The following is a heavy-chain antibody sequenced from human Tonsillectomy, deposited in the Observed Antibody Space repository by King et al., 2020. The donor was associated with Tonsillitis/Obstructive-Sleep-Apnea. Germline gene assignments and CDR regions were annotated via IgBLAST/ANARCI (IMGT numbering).Heavy chain of an antibody. V-gene: IGHV4-39*01. CDR3: VRHAQDTNYYYYMDV. J-gene: IGHJ6*03. Sequence: QLQESGPGLVKPSETLSLTCTVSIGSVSSSSYYWGWIRQPPGKGLAWIGSIYYDGTTYYNPSLQSRVTISVDTSKNQFSRKLNSVTAADTAVYYCVRHAQDTNYYYYMDVWGKGTTVTVSS. CDR1: IGSVSSSSYY. CDR2: IYYDGTT. D-gene: IGHD2-15*01.